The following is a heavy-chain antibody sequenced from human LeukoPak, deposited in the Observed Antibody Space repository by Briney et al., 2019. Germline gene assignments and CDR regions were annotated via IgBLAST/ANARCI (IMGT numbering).Heavy chain of an antibody. J-gene: IGHJ4*02. CDR2: INYSGST. V-gene: IGHV4-61*01. CDR3: ARQNHDHGDYTVDY. D-gene: IGHD4-17*01. CDR1: GGSVSSGSYY. Sequence: SETLSLTCTVSGGSVSSGSYYWSWIRQPPGKGLEWIGYINYSGSTNYNPSLKSRVTISVDKSKNQFSLKLSSVTAADTAVYYCARQNHDHGDYTVDYWGQGTLVTVSS.